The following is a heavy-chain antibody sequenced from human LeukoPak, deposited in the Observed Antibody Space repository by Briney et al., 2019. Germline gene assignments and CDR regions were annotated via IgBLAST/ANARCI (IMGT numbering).Heavy chain of an antibody. CDR2: IKQDGSEK. J-gene: IGHJ3*02. V-gene: IGHV3-7*03. CDR3: ARERYGRDAFDI. CDR1: GFTFSRNW. D-gene: IGHD4-17*01. Sequence: PGGSLRLSCAASGFTFSRNWMSWVRQAPGKWLEWVANIKQDGSEKYYVASVKGRFTVSRDNAKNSLYLQMNSLRAEDTAVYYCARERYGRDAFDIWGQGTMVSVSS.